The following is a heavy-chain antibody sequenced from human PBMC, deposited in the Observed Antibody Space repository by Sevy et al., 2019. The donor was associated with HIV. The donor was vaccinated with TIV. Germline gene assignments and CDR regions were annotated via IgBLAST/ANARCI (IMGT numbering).Heavy chain of an antibody. CDR2: ISSSSSYI. CDR1: GFTFSSYS. CDR3: ARDPMGITGTNNWFDP. Sequence: GSLRLSCAASGFTFSSYSMNWVRQAPGKALEWVSSISSSSSYIYYADSVKGRFTISRDNAKNSLYLQMNSLRAEDTAVYYCARDPMGITGTNNWFDPWGQRTLVTVSS. V-gene: IGHV3-21*01. D-gene: IGHD1-20*01. J-gene: IGHJ5*02.